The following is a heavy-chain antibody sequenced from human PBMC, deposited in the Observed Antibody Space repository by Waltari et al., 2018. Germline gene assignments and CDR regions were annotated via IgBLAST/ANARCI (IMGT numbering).Heavy chain of an antibody. Sequence: QLQLQESGSGLVKPSQTLSLTCAVSGDSISSGGYSWSWIRQPPGKGLEWIGYIYYSGNTYYKPSLKSRVTISLDRSKNQFSLRLNSMTAADTAVYYCARRMTTQLIGGFDPWGQGTLVTVSS. V-gene: IGHV4-30-2*01. CDR2: IYYSGNT. CDR3: ARRMTTQLIGGFDP. D-gene: IGHD4-4*01. CDR1: GDSISSGGYS. J-gene: IGHJ5*02.